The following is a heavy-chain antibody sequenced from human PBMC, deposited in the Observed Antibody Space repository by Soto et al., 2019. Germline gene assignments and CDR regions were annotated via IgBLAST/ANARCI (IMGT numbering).Heavy chain of an antibody. CDR1: GYTFTSYG. CDR3: ARVPSYCSSTSCNDAFDI. D-gene: IGHD2-2*01. V-gene: IGHV1-18*01. J-gene: IGHJ3*02. Sequence: QVQLVQSGAEVKKPGASVKVSCKASGYTFTSYGISWVRQAPGQGLEWMGWISAYNGNTNYAQKLQGRVTMTTDTSTSNADMELRSLRSDDTAVYYCARVPSYCSSTSCNDAFDIWGQGTMVTVSS. CDR2: ISAYNGNT.